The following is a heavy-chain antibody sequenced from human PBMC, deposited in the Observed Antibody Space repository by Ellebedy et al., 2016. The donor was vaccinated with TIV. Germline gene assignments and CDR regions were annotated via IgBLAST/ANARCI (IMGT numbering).Heavy chain of an antibody. J-gene: IGHJ4*02. CDR1: GYTFTNYY. D-gene: IGHD5-18*01. Sequence: ASVKVSCXAFGYTFTNYYMHRVRQASGHGLEWMGVINPRGGTTAYAQKFQGRVTMTRDTSSSTVYMELSSLRSDDTAVFYCAVRAYSYGGFDYWGQGTLVTVSS. CDR2: INPRGGTT. V-gene: IGHV1-46*01. CDR3: AVRAYSYGGFDY.